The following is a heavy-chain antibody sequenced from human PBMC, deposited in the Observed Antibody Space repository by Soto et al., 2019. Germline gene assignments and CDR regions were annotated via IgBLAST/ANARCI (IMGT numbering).Heavy chain of an antibody. V-gene: IGHV4-31*03. CDR2: IYYSGST. CDR3: ARSYFYDTSD. CDR1: GGSINNGGYY. D-gene: IGHD3-22*01. J-gene: IGHJ4*02. Sequence: SETLSLTCTVSGGSINNGGYYWSWIRQHPGKGLEWIGYIYYSGSTYYNPSLESRVTISADTSKNQFSLKLSSVTAADTAVYYCARSYFYDTSDWGQGTLVTVSS.